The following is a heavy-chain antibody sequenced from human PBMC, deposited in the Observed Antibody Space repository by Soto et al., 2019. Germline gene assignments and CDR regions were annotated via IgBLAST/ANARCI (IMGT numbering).Heavy chain of an antibody. CDR2: IFYSGST. CDR3: AGGYRQSGYSSSWVFDY. Sequence: QVQLQESGPGLVKPSQTLSLICTVSGGSINSGGYYWNWIRQHPGKGLEWIGYIFYSGSTYYNPFLSSRVTISADTSENQFSLNLSSVTAADTAVYFCAGGYRQSGYSSSWVFDYWGQGTLVNVSS. CDR1: GGSINSGGYY. D-gene: IGHD6-13*01. V-gene: IGHV4-31*03. J-gene: IGHJ4*02.